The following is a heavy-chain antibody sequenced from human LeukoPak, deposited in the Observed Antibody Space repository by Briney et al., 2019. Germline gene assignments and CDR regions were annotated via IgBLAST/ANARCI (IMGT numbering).Heavy chain of an antibody. CDR1: GFTFSSYG. CDR3: AKVNGYRYGVLDY. J-gene: IGHJ4*02. V-gene: IGHV3-30*18. CDR2: ISYDGSNK. Sequence: PGRSLRLSCAASGFTFSSYGMHWVRQAPGKGLEWVAVISYDGSNKYYADSVKGRFTMSRDNSKNTLYVQMNSLRAEDTAVYYCAKVNGYRYGVLDYWGQGTLVTVSS. D-gene: IGHD5-18*01.